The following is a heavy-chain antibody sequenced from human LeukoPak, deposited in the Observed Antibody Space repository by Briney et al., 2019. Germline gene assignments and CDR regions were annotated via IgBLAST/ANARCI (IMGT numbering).Heavy chain of an antibody. CDR2: VIPILGIG. CDR3: AREMTTVTPSFDY. J-gene: IGHJ4*02. V-gene: IGHV1-69*02. Sequence: ASVKVSCKASGGTFSSYTIHWVRQAPGQGLEWMGRVIPILGIGNNAQKFQGRVTITADKSTSTAYMELSSLRSADTAVYYCAREMTTVTPSFDYWGQGTLVTVSS. D-gene: IGHD4-17*01. CDR1: GGTFSSYT.